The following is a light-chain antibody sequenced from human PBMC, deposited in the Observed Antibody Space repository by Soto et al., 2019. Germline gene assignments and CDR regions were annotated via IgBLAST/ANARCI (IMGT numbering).Light chain of an antibody. CDR1: QSISRR. Sequence: DIQMTQSPSTLSATVGDRVTIACRASQSISRRLAWYQQKPGKAPKLLIYTASTLASGVPLRFSGGGSGTEFTLTISSLQPDDFATYYCQQYNSYSVTFGQGTRVEI. J-gene: IGKJ1*01. CDR3: QQYNSYSVT. V-gene: IGKV1-5*03. CDR2: TAS.